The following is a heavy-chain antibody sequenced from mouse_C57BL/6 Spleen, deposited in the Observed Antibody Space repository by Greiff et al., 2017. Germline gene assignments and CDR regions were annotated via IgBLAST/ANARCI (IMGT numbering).Heavy chain of an antibody. CDR3: ARGGLRRGFAY. V-gene: IGHV1-26*01. CDR1: GYTFTDYY. D-gene: IGHD2-4*01. J-gene: IGHJ3*01. Sequence: VQLQQPGPELVKPGASVKISCKASGYTFTDYYMNWVKQSHGKSLEWIGDINPNNGGTSYNQKFKGKATLTVDKSSSTAYMELRSLTSEDSAVYYCARGGLRRGFAYWGQGTLVTVSA. CDR2: INPNNGGT.